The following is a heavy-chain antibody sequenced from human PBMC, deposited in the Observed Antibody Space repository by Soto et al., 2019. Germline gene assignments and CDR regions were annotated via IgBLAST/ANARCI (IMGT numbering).Heavy chain of an antibody. CDR2: IGTAGDP. CDR1: GFIFSTYD. D-gene: IGHD6-19*01. CDR3: ARGPRIAVADTYYYYGMDV. V-gene: IGHV3-13*05. Sequence: PGGSLRLSCAASGFIFSTYDMHWVRQVTGKGLEWVSVIGTAGDPYYAGSVKGRFTISRENAKDSLYLQMNSLTAGDTAVYYCARGPRIAVADTYYYYGMDVWGQGTTVTVSS. J-gene: IGHJ6*02.